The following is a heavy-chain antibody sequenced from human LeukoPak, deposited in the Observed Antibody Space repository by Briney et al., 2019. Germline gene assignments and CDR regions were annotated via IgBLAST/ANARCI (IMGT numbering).Heavy chain of an antibody. Sequence: SETLSLTCTVSGGFISSSSYYWGWIRQPPGKGLEWIGSIYYSGSTYYNPSLKSRVTISVDTSKNQFSLKLSSVTAADTAVYYCARGQHELATYWGQGTLVTVSS. D-gene: IGHD6-13*01. CDR3: ARGQHELATY. CDR1: GGFISSSSYY. CDR2: IYYSGST. V-gene: IGHV4-39*01. J-gene: IGHJ4*02.